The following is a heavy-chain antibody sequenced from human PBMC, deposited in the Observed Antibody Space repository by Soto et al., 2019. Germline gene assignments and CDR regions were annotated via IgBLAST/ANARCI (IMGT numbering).Heavy chain of an antibody. J-gene: IGHJ4*02. CDR1: GFTFSNAW. V-gene: IGHV3-15*01. CDR2: IKSKTDGGTT. CDR3: TTDLIAAADVDY. D-gene: IGHD6-13*01. Sequence: GGSLRLSCAASGFTFSNAWMSWVRQAPGKGLEWVGRIKSKTDGGTTDYAAPVKGRFTISRDDSKNTLYLQMNSLKTEDTAVYYCTTDLIAAADVDYWGQGTLVTVSS.